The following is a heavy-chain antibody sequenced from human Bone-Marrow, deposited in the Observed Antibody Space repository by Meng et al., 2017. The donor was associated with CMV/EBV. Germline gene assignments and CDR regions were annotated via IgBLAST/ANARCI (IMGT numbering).Heavy chain of an antibody. D-gene: IGHD6-19*01. CDR1: VGSISSYY. J-gene: IGHJ4*02. Sequence: LPCAFSVGSISSYYWSWIRRPAGKGLEWIGRIPTSGSTTYSPSLKSRVPMSVATSKTQFSLKLSSVTAAATAVYYCARDRGSGWYVYWGQGTLVTVSS. V-gene: IGHV4-4*07. CDR3: ARDRGSGWYVY. CDR2: IPTSGST.